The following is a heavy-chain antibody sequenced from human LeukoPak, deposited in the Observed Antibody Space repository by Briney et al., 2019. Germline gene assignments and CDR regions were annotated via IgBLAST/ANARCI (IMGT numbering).Heavy chain of an antibody. CDR2: ISGSATGT. J-gene: IGHJ4*02. V-gene: IGHV3-23*01. CDR1: GFTFSNYA. Sequence: PGGSLRLSCAASGFTFSNYAMTWVRQAPGKGLEWVSTISGSATGTYYADSVKGRFTISRDNSKNTLYLQMDSLRAEDTAIYYCAKSPWERRGGFDYWGQGTLVTLSS. CDR3: AKSPWERRGGFDY. D-gene: IGHD1-1*01.